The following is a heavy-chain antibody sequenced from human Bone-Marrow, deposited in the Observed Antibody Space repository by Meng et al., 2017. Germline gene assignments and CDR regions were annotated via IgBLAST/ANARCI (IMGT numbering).Heavy chain of an antibody. CDR2: IWYDGSNK. V-gene: IGHV3-33*08. J-gene: IGHJ3*02. CDR3: ARNWDSSGPGLRSQGPDAFDI. CDR1: GFTFSSYG. Sequence: GESLKISCAASGFTFSSYGMHWVRQAPGKGLEWVAVIWYDGSNKYYADSVKGRFTISRDNAKNSLYLQMNSLRAEDTAVYYCARNWDSSGPGLRSQGPDAFDIWGQGTMVTVSS. D-gene: IGHD3-22*01.